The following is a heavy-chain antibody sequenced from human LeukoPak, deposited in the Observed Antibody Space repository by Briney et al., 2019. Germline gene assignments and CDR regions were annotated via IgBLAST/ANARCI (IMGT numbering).Heavy chain of an antibody. V-gene: IGHV4-59*08. J-gene: IGHJ6*02. CDR1: GGSIGTYY. CDR2: IYYSGNT. D-gene: IGHD3-3*01. Sequence: PSETLSLTCTVSGGSIGTYYWSWIRQPPGKGLEWIGYIYYSGNTNYNPSLKSRVTTSLDTSKNQFSLKVNSVAAADTAVYYCARLVGVTYGMDVWGQGTTVTVSS. CDR3: ARLVGVTYGMDV.